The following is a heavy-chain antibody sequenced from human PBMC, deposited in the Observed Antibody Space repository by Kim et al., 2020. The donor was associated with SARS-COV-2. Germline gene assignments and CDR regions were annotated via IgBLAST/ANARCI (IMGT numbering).Heavy chain of an antibody. CDR2: SYYSGST. V-gene: IGHV4-59*01. D-gene: IGHD3-16*02. J-gene: IGHJ4*02. Sequence: SETLSLTCTVSGGSISSYYWSWIRQRPGKGLEWIGYSYYSGSTNYNPSLTSRVTITVDTSKNQFPLKLSSVTAADTAVYYCERGPYDYVWGSYRYLGYFDYWGQGTLVTVSS. CDR1: GGSISSYY. CDR3: ERGPYDYVWGSYRYLGYFDY.